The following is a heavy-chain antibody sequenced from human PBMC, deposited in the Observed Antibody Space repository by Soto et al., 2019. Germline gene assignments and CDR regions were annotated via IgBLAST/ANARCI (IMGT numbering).Heavy chain of an antibody. D-gene: IGHD5-18*01. CDR2: INVGNGNT. Sequence: EASVKVSCKASGYTFTSYAMHWVRQAPGQRLEWMGWINVGNGNTKYSQKFQGRVTITRDTSASTAYMELSSLRSEDKAVYYCARANSYGYVLFFDYWGQGTLVTVSS. CDR3: ARANSYGYVLFFDY. J-gene: IGHJ4*02. V-gene: IGHV1-3*01. CDR1: GYTFTSYA.